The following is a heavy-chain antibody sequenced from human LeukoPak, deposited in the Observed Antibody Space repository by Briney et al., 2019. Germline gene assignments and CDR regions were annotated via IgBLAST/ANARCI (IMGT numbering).Heavy chain of an antibody. V-gene: IGHV3-15*01. Sequence: GSLRLSCVASGFNFSDAWVNWVRQAPGKGLEWVGRIKRKADGGPTDYAAPVKGRFTISRDDSKDTLYLQMNRLKTEDTAMYYCTTNDAFDVCGQARMVTVSS. CDR1: GFNFSDAW. CDR2: IKRKADGGPT. J-gene: IGHJ3*01. CDR3: TTNDAFDV.